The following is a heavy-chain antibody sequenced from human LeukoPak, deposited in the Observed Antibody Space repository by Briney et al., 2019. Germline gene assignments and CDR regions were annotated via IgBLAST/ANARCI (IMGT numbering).Heavy chain of an antibody. J-gene: IGHJ3*02. CDR3: ARGLFLSGYLDAFDI. V-gene: IGHV3-53*01. CDR1: GFTFSNYG. CDR2: IYNDGRT. Sequence: GGSLRLSCAASGFTFSNYGMSWVRQAPEKGLEWVSPIYNDGRTYYADSVKGRCTISRDNSKNTLYLQMNSLRVEDTAVYYCARGLFLSGYLDAFDIWGQGTVVTVSS. D-gene: IGHD3-22*01.